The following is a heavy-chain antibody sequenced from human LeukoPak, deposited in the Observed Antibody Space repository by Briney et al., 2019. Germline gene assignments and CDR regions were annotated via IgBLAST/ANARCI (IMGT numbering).Heavy chain of an antibody. CDR3: ARARPPSGSHPFDY. CDR2: IYYSGST. V-gene: IGHV4-59*08. Sequence: SETLSLTCTVSGGSISSYYWSWLRQPPGKGLEWIGYIYYSGSTDYNPSLKSRVTISVDTSKNQFSLKLSSVTAADTAVYYCARARPPSGSHPFDYWGQGTLVTVSS. J-gene: IGHJ4*02. CDR1: GGSISSYY. D-gene: IGHD1-26*01.